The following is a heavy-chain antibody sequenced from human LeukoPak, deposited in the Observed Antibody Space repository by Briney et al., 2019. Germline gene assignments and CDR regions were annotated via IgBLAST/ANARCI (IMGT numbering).Heavy chain of an antibody. Sequence: GGSLRLSCATSGFTFSTFEINWVRQAPGKGLEWVSYIRSTGITMYYADSVKGRFTISRDNSKNLLFLQMNSLRAEDTAVYYCARGHSSFGFDYWGQGTLVTVSS. CDR2: IRSTGITM. D-gene: IGHD6-13*01. CDR3: ARGHSSFGFDY. V-gene: IGHV3-48*03. J-gene: IGHJ4*02. CDR1: GFTFSTFE.